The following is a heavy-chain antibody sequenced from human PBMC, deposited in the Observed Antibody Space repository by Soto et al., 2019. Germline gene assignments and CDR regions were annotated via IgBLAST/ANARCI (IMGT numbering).Heavy chain of an antibody. CDR2: IYYSGST. V-gene: IGHV4-39*01. CDR3: ARYYSGYDSYFDY. Sequence: QLQLQESGPGLVKPSETLSLTCTVSGGSISSSSYYWGWIRQPPGKGLEWIGSIYYSGSTYYNPSLKSRVTISVDTSKNQFSLKLSSVTAEDTAVYYCARYYSGYDSYFDYWGQGTLVTVSS. D-gene: IGHD5-12*01. J-gene: IGHJ4*02. CDR1: GGSISSSSYY.